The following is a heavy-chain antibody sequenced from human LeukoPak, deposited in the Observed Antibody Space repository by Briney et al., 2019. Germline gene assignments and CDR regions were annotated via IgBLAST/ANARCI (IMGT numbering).Heavy chain of an antibody. CDR1: ASTFSSYW. V-gene: IGHV5-51*01. Sequence: GGSLKISCRGSASTFSSYWIAWVRQLPGKGLEWMGIIYPDDSDTRYSPSFQGQVTISADKSVTTAYLQWNNLKASDTAMYYCARQDGSAWYYFDYWGQGTLVTVSS. D-gene: IGHD6-19*01. CDR2: IYPDDSDT. CDR3: ARQDGSAWYYFDY. J-gene: IGHJ4*02.